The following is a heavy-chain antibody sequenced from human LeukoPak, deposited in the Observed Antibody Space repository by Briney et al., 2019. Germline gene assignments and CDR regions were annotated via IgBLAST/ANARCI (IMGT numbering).Heavy chain of an antibody. CDR3: ASRGSGSSKVYYYYYYGMDV. V-gene: IGHV4-34*01. Sequence: PSETLSLTCAVYGGSFSGYYWSWIRQPPGKGLEWIGEINHSGSTNYNPSLKSRVTISVDTSKNQFSLKLSSVTAADTAVYYCASRGSGSSKVYYYYYYGMDVWAKGPRSPSP. D-gene: IGHD3-10*01. J-gene: IGHJ6*02. CDR2: INHSGST. CDR1: GGSFSGYY.